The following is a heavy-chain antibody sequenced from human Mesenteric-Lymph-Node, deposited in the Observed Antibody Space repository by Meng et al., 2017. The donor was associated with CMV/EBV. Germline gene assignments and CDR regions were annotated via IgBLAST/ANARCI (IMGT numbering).Heavy chain of an antibody. CDR3: AKDVVPAAISEYYFDS. J-gene: IGHJ4*02. V-gene: IGHV3-21*01. CDR2: ISSSSSYI. D-gene: IGHD2-2*01. Sequence: GGSLRLSCAASGFTFSSYSMNWVRQAPGKGLEWVSSISSSSSYIYYADSVKGRFTISRDNAKNSLYLQMNSLRAEDTAVYYCAKDVVPAAISEYYFDSWGQGTLVTVSS. CDR1: GFTFSSYS.